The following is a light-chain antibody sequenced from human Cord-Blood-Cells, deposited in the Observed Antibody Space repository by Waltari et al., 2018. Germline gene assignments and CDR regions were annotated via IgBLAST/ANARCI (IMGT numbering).Light chain of an antibody. Sequence: QSALTQPASVSGSPGQSITISCTGTSSAAGGYNHVSWYQQHPGKAPKLMIYDVSNRPSGVSNRFSGSKSGNTASLTISGLQAEDEADYYGSSYTSSSTLVVFGGGTKLTVL. CDR3: SSYTSSSTLVV. CDR2: DVS. CDR1: SSAAGGYNH. J-gene: IGLJ2*01. V-gene: IGLV2-14*01.